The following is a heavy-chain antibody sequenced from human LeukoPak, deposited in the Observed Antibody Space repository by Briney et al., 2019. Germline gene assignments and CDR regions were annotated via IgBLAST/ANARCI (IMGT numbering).Heavy chain of an antibody. CDR2: IYYSGST. J-gene: IGHJ4*02. CDR3: TRRAYSNYFDY. CDR1: GGSISGTSFY. V-gene: IGHV4-39*01. D-gene: IGHD4-11*01. Sequence: AETLSLTCTVSGGSISGTSFYWGWIRQPPGKGLEWIGSIYYSGSTYYNPSLKSRVTISVDTSKNQFSLKLSSVTAADTAVYYCTRRAYSNYFDYWGQGTLVTVSS.